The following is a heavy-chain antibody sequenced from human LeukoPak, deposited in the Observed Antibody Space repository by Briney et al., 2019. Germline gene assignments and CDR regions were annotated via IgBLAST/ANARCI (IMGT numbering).Heavy chain of an antibody. CDR2: ISGSGGST. Sequence: PGGSLRLSCAASGFTFSSYAMSWVRQAPGKGLEWVSAISGSGGSTYYADSVKGRFTISRDNSKNTLYLQMNSLRAEDTAVYYCAKDWAVGARYYYGMDVWGQGTTVTVSS. CDR1: GFTFSSYA. D-gene: IGHD1-26*01. V-gene: IGHV3-23*01. CDR3: AKDWAVGARYYYGMDV. J-gene: IGHJ6*02.